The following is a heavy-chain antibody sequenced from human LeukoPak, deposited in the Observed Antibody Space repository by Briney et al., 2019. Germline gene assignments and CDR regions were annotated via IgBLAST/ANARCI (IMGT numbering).Heavy chain of an antibody. V-gene: IGHV4-4*02. J-gene: IGHJ4*02. CDR3: ARSPTERVPEDY. D-gene: IGHD1-1*01. CDR2: IFHSGST. CDR1: SGSIFSSNW. Sequence: PSGTLSLTCAVSSGSIFSSNWWSWVRQPPGKGLEWIGQIFHSGSTSYSPSLKSRVTISVDKSKNQFSLRLTSVTAADTAVYYCARSPTERVPEDYWGQGTLATVSS.